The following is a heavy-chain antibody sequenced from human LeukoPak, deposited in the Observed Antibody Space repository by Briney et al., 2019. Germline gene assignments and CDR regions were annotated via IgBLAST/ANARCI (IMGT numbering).Heavy chain of an antibody. CDR1: GFTVSSNY. CDR3: ARGARNYQIDY. V-gene: IGHV3-66*01. D-gene: IGHD1-7*01. CDR2: IYSGGNT. Sequence: QPGGCLRLSHPASGFTVSSNYISSARQDPGEGLEWVSVIYSGGNTYYAGCVRGRFTISRDNSKNTLYVQINSLRAEDTAVYYCARGARNYQIDYWGQGGMVAVSS. J-gene: IGHJ4*02.